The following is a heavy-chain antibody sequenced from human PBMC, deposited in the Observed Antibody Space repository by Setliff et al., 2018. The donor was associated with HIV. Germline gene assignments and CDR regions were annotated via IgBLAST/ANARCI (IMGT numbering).Heavy chain of an antibody. V-gene: IGHV4-4*09. CDR3: AKRAVQDGTVTSSNWFES. CDR2: IYGSGST. J-gene: IGHJ5*01. D-gene: IGHD1-7*01. Sequence: NPSETLSLTCAVSGDSIGTYSWHWLRQPPGKGLEWIGYIYGSGSTGYNPSLTSRVTMSTDTPNNRFALKLTSVTAADTAVYYCAKRAVQDGTVTSSNWFESWVQGTLVTVSS. CDR1: GDSIGTYS.